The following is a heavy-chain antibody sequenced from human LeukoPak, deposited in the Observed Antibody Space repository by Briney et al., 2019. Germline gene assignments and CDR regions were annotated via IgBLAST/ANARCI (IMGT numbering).Heavy chain of an antibody. J-gene: IGHJ3*02. CDR1: GFTFSNYA. D-gene: IGHD3-22*01. CDR3: TRELITMIVVNAFDI. Sequence: GGSLRLSCAASGFTFSNYAMSWVRQAPGKGLEWVGFIRSKAYGGTTEYAASVKGRFTISRDDSKSIAYLQMNSLKTEDTAVYYCTRELITMIVVNAFDIWGQGTMVTVSS. CDR2: IRSKAYGGTT. V-gene: IGHV3-49*04.